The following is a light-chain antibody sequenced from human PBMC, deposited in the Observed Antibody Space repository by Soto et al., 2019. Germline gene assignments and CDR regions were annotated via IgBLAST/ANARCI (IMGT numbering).Light chain of an antibody. CDR1: QSIGSY. CDR3: QQRSNWPLT. CDR2: EAS. V-gene: IGKV3-11*01. Sequence: EIVLTQSPATLPLSPGERATLSCRASQSIGSYLAWYQQKPGQAPRLLIYEASNRATGIPARFSGSGSGTDFTLTISSLEPEDFAVYYCQQRSNWPLTFGGGTKVEIK. J-gene: IGKJ4*01.